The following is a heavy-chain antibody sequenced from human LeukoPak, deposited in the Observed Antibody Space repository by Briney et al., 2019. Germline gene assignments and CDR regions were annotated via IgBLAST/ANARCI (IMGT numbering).Heavy chain of an antibody. J-gene: IGHJ4*02. CDR3: ARDSVAAAGLSFDC. V-gene: IGHV1-2*02. CDR1: GYTFTDYY. D-gene: IGHD6-13*01. CDR2: IRSSSGGT. Sequence: GASVTVSCTASGYTFTDYYIHWVRQAPGQGLEWMGWIRSSSGGTNYAQKFQGRVTMTRDTSISTAYMELSSLRSDDTAVYYCARDSVAAAGLSFDCWGQGTLVTVSS.